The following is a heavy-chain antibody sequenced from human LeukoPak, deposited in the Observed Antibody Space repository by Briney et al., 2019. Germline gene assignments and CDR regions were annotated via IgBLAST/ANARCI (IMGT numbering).Heavy chain of an antibody. CDR2: INCNSGVT. Sequence: ASVKVSCKASGYDFINYGISWVRQAPGQGPEWMGRINCNSGVTEYGHNFQGRVTMTRDTSINTAYMELTRLISDDTAIYYCARDLSSTANWEFDFWGPGTLVTVSS. CDR1: GYDFINYG. D-gene: IGHD7-27*01. CDR3: ARDLSSTANWEFDF. J-gene: IGHJ4*02. V-gene: IGHV1-2*06.